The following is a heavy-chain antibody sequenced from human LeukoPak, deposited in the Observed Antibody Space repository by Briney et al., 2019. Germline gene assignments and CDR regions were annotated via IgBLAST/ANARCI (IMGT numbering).Heavy chain of an antibody. D-gene: IGHD5-24*01. CDR1: GGSINNGGYY. J-gene: IGHJ4*02. CDR2: IYYSGSS. V-gene: IGHV4-31*03. Sequence: SETLSLTCTVSGGSINNGGYYWSWIRQHPGKGLEWIGYIYYSGSSYYNPSLRSRVTISVDTSKNHFSLKLSSVTAADTAVYYCARNRDGYNSFDYWGQGTLVTVPS. CDR3: ARNRDGYNSFDY.